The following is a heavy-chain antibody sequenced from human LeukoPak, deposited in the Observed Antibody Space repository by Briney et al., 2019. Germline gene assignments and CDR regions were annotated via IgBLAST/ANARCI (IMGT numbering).Heavy chain of an antibody. D-gene: IGHD1-26*01. CDR2: IYTSGST. J-gene: IGHJ4*02. CDR3: ARDSGSYDWALDY. Sequence: SETLSLTCTVSGGSISSGSYYWSWTRQPAGKGLEWIGRIYTSGSTNYNPSLKSRVTISVDTSKNQFSLKLSSVTAADTAVYYCARDSGSYDWALDYWGQGTLVTVSS. CDR1: GGSISSGSYY. V-gene: IGHV4-61*02.